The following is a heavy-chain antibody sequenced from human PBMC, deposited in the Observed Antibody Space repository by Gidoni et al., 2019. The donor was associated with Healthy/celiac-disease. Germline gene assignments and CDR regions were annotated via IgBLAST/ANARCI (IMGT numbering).Heavy chain of an antibody. CDR1: GGSISSGGYY. Sequence: QVQLQESGPGLVKPSQTLSLTCTVSGGSISSGGYYWSWIRQHPGKGLEWIGYIYYSGSTYYNPSLKSRVTISVDTSKNQFSLKLSSVTAADTAVYYCARGYSATDKYYYYGMDVWGQGTTVTVSS. CDR3: ARGYSATDKYYYYGMDV. D-gene: IGHD6-13*01. V-gene: IGHV4-31*03. J-gene: IGHJ6*02. CDR2: IYYSGST.